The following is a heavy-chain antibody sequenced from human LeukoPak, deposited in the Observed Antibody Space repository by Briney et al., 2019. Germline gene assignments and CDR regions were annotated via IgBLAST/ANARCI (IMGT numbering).Heavy chain of an antibody. CDR2: IWYEGSNQ. Sequence: GGSLRLSCAASGPTPRNHGMHWVRQAPGKGLGWVAVIWYEGSNQYYADSVEGRYTVSIDNSKNTLYLQMNSLRAEDTAVYYCARDISARYMDVWGKGTTVTVSS. D-gene: IGHD6-25*01. CDR3: ARDISARYMDV. V-gene: IGHV3-33*01. J-gene: IGHJ6*04. CDR1: GPTPRNHG.